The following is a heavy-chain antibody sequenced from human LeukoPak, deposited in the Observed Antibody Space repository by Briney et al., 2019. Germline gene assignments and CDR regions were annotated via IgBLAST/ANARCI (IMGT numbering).Heavy chain of an antibody. Sequence: PSQTLSLTCTVSGGSISSGSYYWSWIRQPAGKGLEWIGRIYTSGSTNYNLSLKSRVTISVDTSKNQFSLKLSSVTAADTAVYYCARERYWFDPWGQGTLVTVSS. V-gene: IGHV4-61*02. CDR3: ARERYWFDP. J-gene: IGHJ5*02. CDR2: IYTSGST. CDR1: GGSISSGSYY.